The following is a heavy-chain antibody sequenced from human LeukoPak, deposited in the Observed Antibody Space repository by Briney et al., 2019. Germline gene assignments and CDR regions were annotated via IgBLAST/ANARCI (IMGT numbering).Heavy chain of an antibody. CDR2: FYTSETT. D-gene: IGHD1-1*01. V-gene: IGHV4-61*02. CDR1: GGSISSGSYY. Sequence: SQTLSLTCTVSGGSISSGSYYWSWIRQPAGKGLEWIGRFYTSETTNYNPSLKSRVTISLDMSKNQFSLKLSSVTAADTAVYYCARAGTGTSLPYYYYMDVWGKGTTVTVSS. CDR3: ARAGTGTSLPYYYYMDV. J-gene: IGHJ6*03.